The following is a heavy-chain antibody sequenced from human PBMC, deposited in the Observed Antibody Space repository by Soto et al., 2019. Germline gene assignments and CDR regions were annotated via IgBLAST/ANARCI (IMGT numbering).Heavy chain of an antibody. D-gene: IGHD1-26*01. CDR2: FDPEDGET. V-gene: IGHV1-24*01. J-gene: IGHJ4*02. CDR3: ATAIVGATANRLDY. Sequence: ASVKVSCKVSGYTLTELSMHWVRQAPGKGLEWMGGFDPEDGETIYAQKFQGRVTMTEDTSTDTAYMELSSLRSEDTAVYYCATAIVGATANRLDYWGQGTLVTVSS. CDR1: GYTLTELS.